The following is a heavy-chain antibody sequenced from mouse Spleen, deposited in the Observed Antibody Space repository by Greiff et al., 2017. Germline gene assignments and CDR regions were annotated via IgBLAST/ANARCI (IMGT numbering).Heavy chain of an antibody. V-gene: IGHV3-1*01. D-gene: IGHD4-1*01. J-gene: IGHJ2*01. CDR3: ARELGGYSDY. CDR1: GYSITSGYD. Sequence: EVKVVESGPGMVKPSQSLSLTCTVTGYSITSGYDWHWIRHFPGNKLEWMGYISYSGSTNYNPSLKSRISITHDTSKNHFFLKLNSVTTEDTATYYCARELGGYSDYWGQGTTLTVSS. CDR2: ISYSGST.